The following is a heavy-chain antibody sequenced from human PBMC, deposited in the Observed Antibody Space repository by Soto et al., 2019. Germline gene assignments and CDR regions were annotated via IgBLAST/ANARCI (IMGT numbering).Heavy chain of an antibody. Sequence: GESLKISCKGSGYSFTSYWIGWVRQMPGKGLEWMGIIYPGDSDTRYSPSFQGQVTISADKSISTAYLQWSSVKASDTAMYYCARLGSKYNWNAWYYMDVWGKGTTVTVSS. CDR1: GYSFTSYW. CDR2: IYPGDSDT. CDR3: ARLGSKYNWNAWYYMDV. J-gene: IGHJ6*03. V-gene: IGHV5-51*01. D-gene: IGHD1-20*01.